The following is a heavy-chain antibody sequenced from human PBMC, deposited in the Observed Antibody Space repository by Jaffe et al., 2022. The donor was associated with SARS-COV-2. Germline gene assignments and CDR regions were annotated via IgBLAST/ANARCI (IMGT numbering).Heavy chain of an antibody. CDR3: AKSGLGSGSYWALSYYYYGMDV. Sequence: QVQLVESGGGVVQPGRSLRLSCAASGFTFSSYGMHWVRQAPGKGLEWVAVISYDGSNKYYADSVKGRFTISRDNSKNTLYLQMNSLRAEDTAVYYCAKSGLGSGSYWALSYYYYGMDVWGQGTTVTVSS. V-gene: IGHV3-30*18. CDR2: ISYDGSNK. CDR1: GFTFSSYG. D-gene: IGHD1-26*01. J-gene: IGHJ6*02.